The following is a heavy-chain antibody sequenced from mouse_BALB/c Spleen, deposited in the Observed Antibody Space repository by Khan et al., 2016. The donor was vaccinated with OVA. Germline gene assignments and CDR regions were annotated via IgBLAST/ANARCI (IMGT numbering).Heavy chain of an antibody. D-gene: IGHD2-2*01. V-gene: IGHV1-9*01. CDR2: IFPGSVSI. Sequence: QVQLQQSGGDLMKPGASVKISCKATGYTFSSYWIEWVKQRPGHGLEWIGQIFPGSVSITYNEKFKGKATFTADTSSNTAYMQLSSLTSEDSAVDYCARGGYGGFAFWGQGTLVTVSA. J-gene: IGHJ3*01. CDR3: ARGGYGGFAF. CDR1: GYTFSSYW.